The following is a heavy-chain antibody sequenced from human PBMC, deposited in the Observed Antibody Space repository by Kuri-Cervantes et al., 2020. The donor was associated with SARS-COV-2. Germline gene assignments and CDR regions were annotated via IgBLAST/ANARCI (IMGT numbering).Heavy chain of an antibody. V-gene: IGHV4-34*01. CDR1: GGSFSGYY. Sequence: SETLSFTGAAYGGSFSGYYWSWIRQPPGKGLEWIGYIYLRGSTYYNPSLKSRVTISVDRSKNQFSLKLSSVTAADTAVYYCAREFIAVTGTGGFDPWGQGTLVTVSS. D-gene: IGHD6-19*01. CDR3: AREFIAVTGTGGFDP. J-gene: IGHJ5*02. CDR2: IYLRGST.